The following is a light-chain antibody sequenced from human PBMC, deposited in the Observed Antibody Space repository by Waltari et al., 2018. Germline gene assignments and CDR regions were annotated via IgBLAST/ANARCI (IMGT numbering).Light chain of an antibody. CDR1: SADVGGSNY. V-gene: IGLV2-14*01. Sequence: QSALTQPASVSGSPGQSIPISCTGPSADVGGSNYVSWYQQYPGKAPQLMIYEVSFRPSGISNRFSGSKSGNTATLTISGLQAEDEADYYCSSKTSASGVFGTGTTVTVL. CDR3: SSKTSASGV. CDR2: EVS. J-gene: IGLJ1*01.